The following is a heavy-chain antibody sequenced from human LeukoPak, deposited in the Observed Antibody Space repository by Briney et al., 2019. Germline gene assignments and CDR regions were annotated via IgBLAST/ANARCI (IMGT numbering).Heavy chain of an antibody. V-gene: IGHV3-30-3*01. CDR3: ARDYTAAGNPLDY. CDR2: ISYDGSNK. J-gene: IGHJ4*02. CDR1: GFTFSSYA. Sequence: PGRSLRLSCAASGFTFSSYAMHWVRQAPGKGLEWVAVISYDGSNKYYADSVKGRFTISRDNSKNTLYLQMNSLRAEDTAVYYCARDYTAAGNPLDYWGQGTLVTVSS. D-gene: IGHD6-13*01.